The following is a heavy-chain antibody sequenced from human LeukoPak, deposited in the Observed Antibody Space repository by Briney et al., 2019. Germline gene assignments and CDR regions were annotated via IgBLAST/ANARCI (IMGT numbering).Heavy chain of an antibody. Sequence: GGSLRLSCEASGLAFSSHAMTWVRQAPGKGLEWVSGITDNGGSTYHAESVKGRLTISRDNSKNTLYLQMNGLRAEDTAVYYCARNILAGVDYMDVWGRGTTVTVSS. CDR2: ITDNGGST. V-gene: IGHV3-23*01. CDR3: ARNILAGVDYMDV. D-gene: IGHD3-9*01. CDR1: GLAFSSHA. J-gene: IGHJ6*03.